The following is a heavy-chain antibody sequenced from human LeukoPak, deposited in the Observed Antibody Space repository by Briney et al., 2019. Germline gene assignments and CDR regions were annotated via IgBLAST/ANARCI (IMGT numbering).Heavy chain of an antibody. V-gene: IGHV3-30-3*01. CDR2: ISYDGSNK. D-gene: IGHD3-22*01. CDR1: GFTFSSYA. CDR3: AGYDSSGYYDAFDI. J-gene: IGHJ3*02. Sequence: PGGSLRLSCAASGFTFSSYAMHWVRQAPDKGLEWVAVISYDGSNKYYADSVKGRFTISRDNSKNTLYLQMNSLRAEDTAVYYCAGYDSSGYYDAFDIWGQGTMVTVSS.